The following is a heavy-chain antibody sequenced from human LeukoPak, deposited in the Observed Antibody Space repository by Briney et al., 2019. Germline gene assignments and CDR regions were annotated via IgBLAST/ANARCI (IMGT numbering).Heavy chain of an antibody. CDR3: ARLIGVGATDY. V-gene: IGHV3-74*01. CDR1: GFTFSSYW. CDR2: INSDGSST. Sequence: PGGSLRLSCAASGFTFSSYWMHWVRQAPGKGLVWVSRINSDGSSTSYADSVKGRFTISRDNAKNTLYLQMNSLRAEDTAVYYCARLIGVGATDYWGQGTLVTVSS. D-gene: IGHD1-26*01. J-gene: IGHJ4*02.